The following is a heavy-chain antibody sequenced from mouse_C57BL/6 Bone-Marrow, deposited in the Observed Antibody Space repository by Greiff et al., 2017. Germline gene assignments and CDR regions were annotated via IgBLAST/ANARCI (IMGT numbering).Heavy chain of an antibody. CDR2: IDPSDSYT. V-gene: IGHV1-59*01. D-gene: IGHD2-1*01. CDR1: GYTFTSYW. CDR3: ARPRGNYRFAY. J-gene: IGHJ3*01. Sequence: VQLQQPGAELVRPGTSVKLSCKASGYTFTSYWMHWVKQRPGQGLEWIGVIDPSDSYTNYNQKFKGKATLTVDTSSSTAYMQLSSLTSEDSAVYYCARPRGNYRFAYWGQGTLVTVSA.